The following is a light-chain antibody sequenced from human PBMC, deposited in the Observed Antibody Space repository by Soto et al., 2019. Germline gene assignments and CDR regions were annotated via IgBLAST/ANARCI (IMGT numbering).Light chain of an antibody. J-gene: IGKJ1*01. CDR1: QSISSW. CDR2: DAS. CDR3: QQYNSYLWT. Sequence: IQMTQSPSTLSASVGDRVTITCRASQSISSWLAWYQQKPGKAPKLLIYDASSLESGVPSRFSGSGSGTEFTLTISSLQPADFATYYCQQYNSYLWTFGQGTKVDIK. V-gene: IGKV1-5*01.